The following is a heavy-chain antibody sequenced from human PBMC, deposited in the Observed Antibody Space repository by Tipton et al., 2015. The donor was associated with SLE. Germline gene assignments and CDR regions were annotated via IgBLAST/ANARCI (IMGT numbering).Heavy chain of an antibody. CDR3: ARECSGTGCLDY. D-gene: IGHD3-10*02. V-gene: IGHV1-18*01. CDR1: GYTFTNFD. J-gene: IGHJ4*02. Sequence: QVQLVQSGAEVMKPGASVKVSCKASGYTFTNFDISWVRQAPGQGLEWMGWISTKNGDTKYSQRFQGRLSLTTDTSTSTTYMALRSPTSDDTAIYYCARECSGTGCLDYWGQGTLVTVSS. CDR2: ISTKNGDT.